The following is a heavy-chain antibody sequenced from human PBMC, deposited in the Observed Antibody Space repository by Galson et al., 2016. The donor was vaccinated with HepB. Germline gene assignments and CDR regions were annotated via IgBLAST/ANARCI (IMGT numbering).Heavy chain of an antibody. V-gene: IGHV3-30*04. J-gene: IGHJ3*02. Sequence: SLRLSCAASGFTFSSYAMHWVRQAPGKGLEWVAVISFDGSNQHYADSVKGRFTISRDDSQNTLYLQMGSLRADETAVYYCARAASYGDYVGASGDAFDIWGQGTMVTVSS. CDR3: ARAASYGDYVGASGDAFDI. D-gene: IGHD4-17*01. CDR1: GFTFSSYA. CDR2: ISFDGSNQ.